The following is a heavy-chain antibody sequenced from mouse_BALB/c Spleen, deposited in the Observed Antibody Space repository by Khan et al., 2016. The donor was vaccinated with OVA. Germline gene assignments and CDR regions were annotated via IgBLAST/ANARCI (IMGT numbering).Heavy chain of an antibody. Sequence: IQLVQSGPELVKPGASVKMSCKASGYTFTSYVMHWVKQKPGQGLEWIGYINPYNDGTKYNEKFKGKATLTSDKSSSTAYMELSSLTSEDSAVSYFARRDYFGSSSCAYWGQGTLVTVSA. J-gene: IGHJ3*01. CDR2: INPYNDGT. CDR3: ARRDYFGSSSCAY. CDR1: GYTFTSYV. V-gene: IGHV1S136*01. D-gene: IGHD1-1*01.